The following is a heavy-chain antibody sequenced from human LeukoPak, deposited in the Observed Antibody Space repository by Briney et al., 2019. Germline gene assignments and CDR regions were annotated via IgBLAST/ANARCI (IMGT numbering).Heavy chain of an antibody. CDR2: IRSSSSYI. V-gene: IGHV3-21*01. J-gene: IGHJ4*02. CDR1: GFTFSSYS. Sequence: GGSLRLSCAASGFTFSSYSMNWVRQAPGKGLEWVSSIRSSSSYIYYADSVKGRFTISRDNAKNSLYLQMNSLRAEDTAVYYCARVPSSSWPNCYDYWGQGTLVTVSS. CDR3: ARVPSSSWPNCYDY. D-gene: IGHD6-13*01.